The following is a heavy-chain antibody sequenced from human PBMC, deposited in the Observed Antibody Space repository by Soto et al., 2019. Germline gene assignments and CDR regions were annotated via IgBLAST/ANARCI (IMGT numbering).Heavy chain of an antibody. CDR1: GGSISSGDYY. D-gene: IGHD2-2*01. J-gene: IGHJ6*02. CDR3: ARDIVLVPAAILRDYYYYCGMDV. V-gene: IGHV4-30-4*01. Sequence: QVQLQESGPGLVKPSQTLSLTCTVSGGSISSGDYYWSWIRQPPGKVLEWIGYIYYSGSTYYNPSLKSRVTISVDTSKNQFSLKLSSVTAADTAVYYCARDIVLVPAAILRDYYYYCGMDVLGQGTTVTVSS. CDR2: IYYSGST.